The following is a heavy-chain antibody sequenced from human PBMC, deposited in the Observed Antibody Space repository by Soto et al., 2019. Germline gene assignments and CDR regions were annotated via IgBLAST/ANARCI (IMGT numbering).Heavy chain of an antibody. J-gene: IGHJ5*02. CDR3: VRDGTKTLRDWFEP. CDR1: GASISGYY. Sequence: PSETLSLTCTVSGASISGYYWSWIRKSAGKGLEWIGRIYATGTTDYNPSLKSRVMMSVDTSKKQFSLKLRSVTAADTAVYYCVRDGTKTLRDWFEPWGQGISVTVS. D-gene: IGHD1-1*01. CDR2: IYATGTT. V-gene: IGHV4-4*07.